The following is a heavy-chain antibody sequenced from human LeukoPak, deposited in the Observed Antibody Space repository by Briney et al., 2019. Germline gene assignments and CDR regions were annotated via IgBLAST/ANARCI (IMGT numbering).Heavy chain of an antibody. CDR2: ISSSGGSR. Sequence: GGSLTLSCAACGLTFSRYVMGWVRQAPGKGLEGVSSISSSGGSRYYAASVKGRVTISRDNSNNPLYVKMNSLRGDDTAAYYCARGFSGYDWDMFDYWGQGSLVTVSS. CDR3: ARGFSGYDWDMFDY. J-gene: IGHJ4*02. V-gene: IGHV3-23*01. D-gene: IGHD5-12*01. CDR1: GLTFSRYV.